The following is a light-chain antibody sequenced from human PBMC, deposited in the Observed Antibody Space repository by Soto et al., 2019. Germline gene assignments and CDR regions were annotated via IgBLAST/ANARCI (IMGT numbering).Light chain of an antibody. Sequence: EIVMTQSPATLSVSPGERATLSCRASQSVSSYMAWYQQKSGQAPRLLIYDASNRATGIPARFSGSGSGTDFTLTISSLEPEDFAVYFCQQRSNWPPITFGQGTRLEI. J-gene: IGKJ5*01. CDR2: DAS. CDR3: QQRSNWPPIT. CDR1: QSVSSY. V-gene: IGKV3-11*01.